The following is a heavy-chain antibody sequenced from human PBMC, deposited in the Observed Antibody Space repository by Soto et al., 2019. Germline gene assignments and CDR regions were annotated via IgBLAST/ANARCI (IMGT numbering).Heavy chain of an antibody. J-gene: IGHJ4*02. V-gene: IGHV4-34*01. CDR1: GVSFSGYY. D-gene: IGHD4-17*01. CDR3: ARSGVTSRHFDY. CDR2: INHSGST. Sequence: SDTLSLTCAVYGVSFSGYYWIWFRQPPGKGLEWIGEINHSGSTNYNPSLKSRVTISVDTSKNQFSLKLSSVTAADTAVYYCARSGVTSRHFDYWGQGTLVTVSS.